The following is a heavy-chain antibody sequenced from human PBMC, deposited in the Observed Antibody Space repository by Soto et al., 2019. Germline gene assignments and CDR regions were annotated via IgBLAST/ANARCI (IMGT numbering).Heavy chain of an antibody. J-gene: IGHJ4*01. Sequence: HPGGSLRLSCAASGFTFSNYWMHWVRQTPGMGLVWVSHINIDGSDTTYADSVRGRFTISRDNAKNTLYLQMNSLRAEDTAVFYCAKERSSGWSFDYWGHGTLVTVSS. CDR2: INIDGSDT. D-gene: IGHD6-19*01. V-gene: IGHV3-74*01. CDR1: GFTFSNYW. CDR3: AKERSSGWSFDY.